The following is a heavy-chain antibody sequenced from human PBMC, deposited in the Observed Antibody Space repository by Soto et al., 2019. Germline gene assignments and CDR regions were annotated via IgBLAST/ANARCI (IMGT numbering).Heavy chain of an antibody. CDR2: IYTDDNI. J-gene: IGHJ6*02. CDR3: ATELIAKYGLDV. V-gene: IGHV3-53*01. CDR1: GFTVSGNY. Sequence: EVQLVESGGGLVQPGGSLRLSCAASGFTVSGNYVTWVRQAPGKGLEWVSVIYTDDNIYYADSVTGRFTISRDNSKNTFYIQMNRLRVEDTAVYYCATELIAKYGLDVWGQGTTVTVSS. D-gene: IGHD2-21*01.